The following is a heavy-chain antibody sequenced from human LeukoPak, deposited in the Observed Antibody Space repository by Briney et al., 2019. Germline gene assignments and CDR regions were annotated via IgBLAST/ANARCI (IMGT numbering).Heavy chain of an antibody. CDR1: GFTFSSYS. D-gene: IGHD5-18*01. CDR3: AKVRVGYSYGSEAGFFDY. CDR2: ISYDGSNK. J-gene: IGHJ4*02. Sequence: GGSLRLSCAASGFTFSSYSMNWVRQAPGKGLEWVAVISYDGSNKYYADSVKGRFTISRDNSKDTLYLQMNSLRAEDTAVYYCAKVRVGYSYGSEAGFFDYWGQGTLVTVSS. V-gene: IGHV3-30*18.